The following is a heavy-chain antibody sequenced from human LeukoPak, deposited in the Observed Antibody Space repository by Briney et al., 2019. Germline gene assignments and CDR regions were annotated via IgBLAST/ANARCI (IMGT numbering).Heavy chain of an antibody. D-gene: IGHD6-13*01. Sequence: GGSLRLSCAVSGFTFSSYAMSWVRQAPGKGLEWVSAISGSGGTTYYADSVKGRFTISRDKSKNTLYLQMNSLRVEDTAVYYCAKDIKYSSSWYPFDCWGQGTLVTVSS. V-gene: IGHV3-23*01. CDR2: ISGSGGTT. CDR3: AKDIKYSSSWYPFDC. CDR1: GFTFSSYA. J-gene: IGHJ4*02.